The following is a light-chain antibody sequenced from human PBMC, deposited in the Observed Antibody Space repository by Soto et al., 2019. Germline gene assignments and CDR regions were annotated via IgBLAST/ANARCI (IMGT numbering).Light chain of an antibody. CDR2: DGS. CDR1: SSDVGGYNY. CDR3: CSYAGSYTWV. J-gene: IGLJ1*01. Sequence: QSALTQPRSLSGSPGQSGTISWTGTSSDVGGYNYVSWYQQHPGKAPKLMIYDGSKRPSGVPDRFSGSKSGNTASLTISGLQAEDEADYYCCSYAGSYTWVFGTGTKVTVL. V-gene: IGLV2-11*01.